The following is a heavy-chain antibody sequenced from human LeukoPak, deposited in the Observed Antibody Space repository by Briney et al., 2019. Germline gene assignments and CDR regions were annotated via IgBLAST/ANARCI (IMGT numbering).Heavy chain of an antibody. CDR2: IYTSGST. V-gene: IGHV4-61*02. D-gene: IGHD2-8*01. CDR1: GGYISSGSYY. CDR3: ASLDCTNGVCYGPFDI. Sequence: PSETLSLTCTVSGGYISSGSYYWSWIRQPAGKGPEWIGRIYTSGSTNYNPSLKSRVTISVDTSKNQFSLKLSSVTAADTAVYYCASLDCTNGVCYGPFDIWGQGTMVTVSS. J-gene: IGHJ3*02.